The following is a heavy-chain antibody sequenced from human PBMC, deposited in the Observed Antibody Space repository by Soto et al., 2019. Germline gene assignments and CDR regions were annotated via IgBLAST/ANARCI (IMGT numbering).Heavy chain of an antibody. J-gene: IGHJ1*01. CDR3: AYWVGRGNPAYIQL. D-gene: IGHD2-15*01. CDR2: IYWDDDE. V-gene: IGHV2-5*02. CDR1: GFSLSTSGVG. Sequence: GPTLVNPTQTLTLTCTFSGFSLSTSGVGVGWIRQPPGKALEWLAVIYWDDDERYSPSLKTSLTITKDTSKNQVVLTMTNVDPVDTATYYCAYWVGRGNPAYIQLWGPGTLVTVSS.